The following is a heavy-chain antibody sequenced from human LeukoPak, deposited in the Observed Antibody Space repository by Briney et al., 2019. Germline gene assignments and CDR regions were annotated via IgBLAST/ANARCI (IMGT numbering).Heavy chain of an antibody. Sequence: SGTLSLTCAVTGASISNSNWWTWVRQPPGKGLEWIGEIYHSRSTYYNPSLKSRVTISVDRSKNQFSLKLSSVTAADTAVYYCARAPYYYGIDPWGQGTLVTVSS. CDR3: ARAPYYYGIDP. D-gene: IGHD3-10*01. CDR2: IYHSRST. V-gene: IGHV4-4*02. CDR1: GASISNSNW. J-gene: IGHJ5*02.